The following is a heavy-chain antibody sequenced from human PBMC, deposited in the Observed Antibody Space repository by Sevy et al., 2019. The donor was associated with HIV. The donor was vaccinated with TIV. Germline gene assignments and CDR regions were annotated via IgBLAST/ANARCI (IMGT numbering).Heavy chain of an antibody. J-gene: IGHJ3*02. CDR1: GGSINSDH. CDR3: ARRNDFDI. CDR2: VYYTGGT. V-gene: IGHV4-59*08. Sequence: SETLSLTCTVSGGSINSDHWNWIRQPPGKGLKWIGYVYYTGGTNYNPSLKNRVTISVDRTKNQFSLNLTSVTAADTAVYYCARRNDFDIWGQGTMVTVSS.